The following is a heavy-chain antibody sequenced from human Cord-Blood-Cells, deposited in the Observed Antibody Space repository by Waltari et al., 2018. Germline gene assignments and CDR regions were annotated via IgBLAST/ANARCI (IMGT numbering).Heavy chain of an antibody. Sequence: QLQLQESAPGLGQPSETPSPTATVSGGSISRSSSYSAWIRLRPGKGLEWIGSIYYSGSTYYNPSLKSRVTISVDTSKNQFSLKLSSVTAADTAVYYCARHVTELPMVRGVIDYWGQGTLVTVSS. CDR3: ARHVTELPMVRGVIDY. CDR1: GGSISRSSSY. V-gene: IGHV4-39*01. D-gene: IGHD3-10*01. CDR2: IYYSGST. J-gene: IGHJ4*02.